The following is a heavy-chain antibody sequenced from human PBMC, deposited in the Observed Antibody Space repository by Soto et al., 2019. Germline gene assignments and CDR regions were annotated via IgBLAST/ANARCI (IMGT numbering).Heavy chain of an antibody. J-gene: IGHJ4*02. Sequence: STLVYPTQTLTLTCTFSGFSLSTSGVGVGWIRQPPGKALEWLALIYWDDDKRYSPSLKSRLTITKDTSKNQVVLTMTNMDPVDTATYYCAHRNVAAAGADYWGQGTLVTVSS. CDR1: GFSLSTSGVG. CDR3: AHRNVAAAGADY. CDR2: IYWDDDK. V-gene: IGHV2-5*02. D-gene: IGHD6-13*01.